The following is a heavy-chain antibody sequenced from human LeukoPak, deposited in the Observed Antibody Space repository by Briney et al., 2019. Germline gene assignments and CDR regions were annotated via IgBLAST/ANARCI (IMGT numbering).Heavy chain of an antibody. V-gene: IGHV4-59*01. Sequence: SETLSLTCTVSGGSISSYYWSWIRQPPGKGLEWIGYIYYSGTTNYNPSLKSRVTISVDTSKNQFSLKLSSVTAADTAVYYCARGDWGYSSYRWLGYGMDVWGQGTTVTVSS. J-gene: IGHJ6*02. CDR1: GGSISSYY. D-gene: IGHD6-19*01. CDR3: ARGDWGYSSYRWLGYGMDV. CDR2: IYYSGTT.